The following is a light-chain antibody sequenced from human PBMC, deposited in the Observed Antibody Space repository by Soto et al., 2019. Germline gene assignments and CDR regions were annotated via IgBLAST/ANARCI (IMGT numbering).Light chain of an antibody. J-gene: IGKJ3*01. Sequence: DIQMTQSPSKLSPSVGDRVTITCRASRAVRIYLAWYQQKPGKAPKLLMDQTSTLEAGVPSRFSGSVSETDFSLAISGLQPEYSATYFCQQDYIYPPSFGPGTKVEI. CDR2: QTS. CDR1: RAVRIY. V-gene: IGKV1-5*03. CDR3: QQDYIYPPS.